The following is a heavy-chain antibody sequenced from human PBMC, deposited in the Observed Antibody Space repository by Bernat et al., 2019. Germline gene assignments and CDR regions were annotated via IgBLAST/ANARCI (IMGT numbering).Heavy chain of an antibody. Sequence: EEQLLESGGGLVQPGGYLRLPCAAPGSTFGNYAMTWVRQAPGKGLEWVPGIGGRGGSTYCTDDGKGRFTIARDNSKNTLYLQLSSLRAEDTAVYYCAKGRGGNGDFYYYMDVWGEGTTVTVSS. CDR3: AKGRGGNGDFYYYMDV. V-gene: IGHV3-23*01. D-gene: IGHD3-10*01. CDR1: GSTFGNYA. CDR2: IGGRGGST. J-gene: IGHJ6*03.